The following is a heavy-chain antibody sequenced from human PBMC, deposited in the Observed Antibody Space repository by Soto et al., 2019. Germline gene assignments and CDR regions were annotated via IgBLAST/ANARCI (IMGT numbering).Heavy chain of an antibody. Sequence: QVQLVQSGAEVKKPGSSVRVSCKSSGGTLSSFAINWVRQAPGQGLEWMGIFIPIFGTRNYAQKFQGRVTFSADESTSTMSMELSSLTSEDTAIYYCSESPRAEMGALDYWGQGALVTVSS. CDR3: SESPRAEMGALDY. V-gene: IGHV1-69*18. CDR1: GGTLSSFA. CDR2: FIPIFGTR. J-gene: IGHJ4*02. D-gene: IGHD1-26*01.